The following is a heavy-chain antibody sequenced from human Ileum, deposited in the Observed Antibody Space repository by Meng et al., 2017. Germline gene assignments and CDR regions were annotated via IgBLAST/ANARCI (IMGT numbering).Heavy chain of an antibody. Sequence: QVQFVQSGAEGKNPGGPVRFSCKASGFIFSNYAIYWVRQAPGQSLEWLGWIHAGSGDTKFSQTFQGRLTFDRDTSADTVYMELSSLTSGDRAVYYCGRGRASFYFDFLGQGTLVTVSS. J-gene: IGHJ4*01. V-gene: IGHV1-3*01. CDR1: GFIFSNYA. CDR2: IHAGSGDT. D-gene: IGHD6-6*01. CDR3: GRGRASFYFDF.